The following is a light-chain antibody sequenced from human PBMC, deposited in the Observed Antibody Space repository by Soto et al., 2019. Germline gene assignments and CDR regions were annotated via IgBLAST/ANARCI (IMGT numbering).Light chain of an antibody. CDR3: QQYSSYWT. Sequence: EIRMTQSASNLSASVGDRVTIXCRASQSSSKSFAWYQQNPGQAPKPLIQDATSLESGVPSRFSGSGYGKEFIITISSLQPDDFATYDCQQYSSYWTVAQGTKVEIK. V-gene: IGKV1-5*01. CDR1: QSSSKS. CDR2: DAT. J-gene: IGKJ1*01.